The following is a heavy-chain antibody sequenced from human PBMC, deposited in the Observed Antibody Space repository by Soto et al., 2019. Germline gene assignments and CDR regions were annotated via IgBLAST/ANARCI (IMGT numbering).Heavy chain of an antibody. Sequence: GGFLRLSCAASGFTFSSYAMSWVRQAPGKGLEWVSGISGSGISTHYADSVKGRFTVSRDNSKNTLYLQMNSLRAEDTAVYNCAKEPVGPDWYFDLWGRGTLVTVSS. J-gene: IGHJ2*01. CDR2: ISGSGIST. CDR1: GFTFSSYA. V-gene: IGHV3-23*01. CDR3: AKEPVGPDWYFDL.